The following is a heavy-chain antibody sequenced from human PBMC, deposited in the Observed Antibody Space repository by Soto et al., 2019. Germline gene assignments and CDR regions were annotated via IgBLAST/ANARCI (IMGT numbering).Heavy chain of an antibody. V-gene: IGHV4-39*01. Sequence: PSETLSLTCTVSGGSITSNAYYWGWIRQPPGKGLEWLGYIYYSGSASYNPSLKSRVTISVDTSKNQFSLKLSSVTAADTAVYYCARRSDYYDSSAWFDPWGQGALVTVSS. D-gene: IGHD3-22*01. J-gene: IGHJ5*02. CDR3: ARRSDYYDSSAWFDP. CDR2: IYYSGSA. CDR1: GGSITSNAYY.